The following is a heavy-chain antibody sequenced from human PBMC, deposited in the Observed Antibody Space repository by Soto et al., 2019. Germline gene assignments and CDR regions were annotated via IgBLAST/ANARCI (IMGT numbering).Heavy chain of an antibody. CDR3: AEGGRHDSSGYYLDYYYGMDV. V-gene: IGHV1-58*01. CDR2: IVVGSGNT. Sequence: SVKVSCKASGFTFTSSAVQWVRQARGQRLEWIGWIVVGSGNTNYAQKFQERVTITRDMSTSTAYMELSSLRSEDTAVYYCAEGGRHDSSGYYLDYYYGMDVWGKGPTVTVSS. J-gene: IGHJ6*04. D-gene: IGHD3-22*01. CDR1: GFTFTSSA.